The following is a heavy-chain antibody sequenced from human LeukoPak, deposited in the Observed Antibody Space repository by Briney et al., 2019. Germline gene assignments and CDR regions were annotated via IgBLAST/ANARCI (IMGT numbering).Heavy chain of an antibody. V-gene: IGHV1-2*02. CDR1: GYTFTGYY. CDR3: ARGYDFWSGSHQDYFDY. D-gene: IGHD3-3*01. J-gene: IGHJ4*02. Sequence: GASVKVSCKASGYTFTGYYMHWVRQAPGQGLEWMGWINPNSGGTNYAQKFQGRVTMTRDTSISTAYMELSRLRSDDTAVYYCARGYDFWSGSHQDYFDYWGQGTLVTVSS. CDR2: INPNSGGT.